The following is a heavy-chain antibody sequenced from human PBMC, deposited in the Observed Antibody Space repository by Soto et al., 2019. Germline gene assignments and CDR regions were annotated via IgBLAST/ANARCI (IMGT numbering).Heavy chain of an antibody. V-gene: IGHV3-23*01. CDR2: ISGSGGST. Sequence: PGGSLRLSCAASGFTFSSYAMSWVRQAPGKGLEWVSAISGSGGSTYYADSVKGRFTISRDNSKNTLYLQMNSLRAEDTAVYYCAKVSCRSTGCYGPRFDYWGQRTLVTVSS. CDR3: AKVSCRSTGCYGPRFDY. D-gene: IGHD2-2*01. J-gene: IGHJ4*02. CDR1: GFTFSSYA.